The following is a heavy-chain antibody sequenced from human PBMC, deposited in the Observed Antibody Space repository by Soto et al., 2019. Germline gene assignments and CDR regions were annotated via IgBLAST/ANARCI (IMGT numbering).Heavy chain of an antibody. D-gene: IGHD2-2*01. CDR2: MNPNSGET. Sequence: QEQLVQSAAEVKKPGASVKVSCMTSGYTFNDYEINWVRQATGQGLEWIGWMNPNSGETGYAQRFQGRITMTTSSSLSTAYLELSSLTSDDKAVYYCARIAMPARPRWYNWFDPWGQGTLVTVSS. CDR3: ARIAMPARPRWYNWFDP. CDR1: GYTFNDYE. V-gene: IGHV1-8*02. J-gene: IGHJ5*02.